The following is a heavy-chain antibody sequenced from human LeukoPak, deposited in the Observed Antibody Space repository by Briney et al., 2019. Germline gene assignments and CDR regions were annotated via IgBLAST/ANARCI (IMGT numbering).Heavy chain of an antibody. CDR3: AKDLAIRGTPGIAAAGPDY. J-gene: IGHJ4*02. Sequence: GRSLRLSCAASGFTFSSYGMHWVRQAPGKGLEWVAVIWYDGGNKYYADSVKGRFTVSRDNAKNTLYLQMNSLRAEDTAVYYCAKDLAIRGTPGIAAAGPDYWGQGTLVTVSA. CDR1: GFTFSSYG. V-gene: IGHV3-33*06. D-gene: IGHD6-13*01. CDR2: IWYDGGNK.